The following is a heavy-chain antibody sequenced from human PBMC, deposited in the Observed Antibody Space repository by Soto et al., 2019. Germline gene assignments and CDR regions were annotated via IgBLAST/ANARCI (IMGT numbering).Heavy chain of an antibody. Sequence: SETLSLTCTVSGGSISSGGYYWSWTRQHPGKGLEWIGYIYYSGSTYYNPSLKSRVTISVDTSKNQFSLKLSSVTAADTAVYYCARVYRGYDILTGYYPRAFDYWGRGTLVTVSS. V-gene: IGHV4-31*03. CDR1: GGSISSGGYY. J-gene: IGHJ4*02. D-gene: IGHD3-9*01. CDR2: IYYSGST. CDR3: ARVYRGYDILTGYYPRAFDY.